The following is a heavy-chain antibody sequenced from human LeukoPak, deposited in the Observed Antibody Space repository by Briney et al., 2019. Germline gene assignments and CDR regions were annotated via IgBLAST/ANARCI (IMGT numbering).Heavy chain of an antibody. CDR1: GGTFSSYA. V-gene: IGHV1-69*05. Sequence: SVKVSCKASGGTFSSYAISWVRQAPGQGLEWMGGIIPIFGTANYAQKFQGRVTMTTDTSTSTAYMELRSLRSDDTAVYYCAREVGRAYYYDSSGAYDAFDIWGQGTMVTVSS. D-gene: IGHD3-22*01. J-gene: IGHJ3*02. CDR3: AREVGRAYYYDSSGAYDAFDI. CDR2: IIPIFGTA.